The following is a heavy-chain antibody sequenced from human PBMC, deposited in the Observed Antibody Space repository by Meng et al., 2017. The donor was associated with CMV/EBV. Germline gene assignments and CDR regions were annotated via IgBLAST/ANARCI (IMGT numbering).Heavy chain of an antibody. Sequence: GESLKISCAASGFTFSSYGMHWVRQAPGKGLEWVAFIRYDGSNKYYADSVKGRFTISRDNSKNTLYLQMNSLRAEDTAVYYCAKVVRDIVVVPAATYGMDVWGQGTTVTVSS. CDR1: GFTFSSYG. D-gene: IGHD2-2*01. V-gene: IGHV3-30*02. CDR2: IRYDGSNK. CDR3: AKVVRDIVVVPAATYGMDV. J-gene: IGHJ6*02.